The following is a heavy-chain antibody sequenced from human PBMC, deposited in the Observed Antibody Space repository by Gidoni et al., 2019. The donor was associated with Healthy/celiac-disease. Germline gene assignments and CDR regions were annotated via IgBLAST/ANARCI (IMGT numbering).Heavy chain of an antibody. V-gene: IGHV3-15*01. D-gene: IGHD3-10*01. Sequence: LSCAASGFTFSNAWMSWVRQAPGKGLEWVGRIKSKTDGGTTDYAAPVKGRFTISRDDSKNTLYLQMNSLKTEDTAVYYCTTPYYGSGSYTHYGMDVWGQGTTVTVSS. J-gene: IGHJ6*02. CDR3: TTPYYGSGSYTHYGMDV. CDR2: IKSKTDGGTT. CDR1: GFTFSNAW.